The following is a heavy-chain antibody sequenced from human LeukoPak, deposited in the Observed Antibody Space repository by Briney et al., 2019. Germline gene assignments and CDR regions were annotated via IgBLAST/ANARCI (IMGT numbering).Heavy chain of an antibody. D-gene: IGHD3-10*01. Sequence: ASVKVSCKTSRYTFTDYTINWVRQAPGQGVEWMGWININTGNPKYARGFRGRFVLYVDTSVNTAYLEISGLQTDYTPVYYFARSSRGVIGLLDYWGEGAMV. CDR2: ININTGNP. CDR3: ARSSRGVIGLLDY. V-gene: IGHV7-4-1*01. J-gene: IGHJ4*02. CDR1: RYTFTDYT.